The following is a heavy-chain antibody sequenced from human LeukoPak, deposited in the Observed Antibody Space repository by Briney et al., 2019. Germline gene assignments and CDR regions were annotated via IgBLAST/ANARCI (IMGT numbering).Heavy chain of an antibody. D-gene: IGHD4-23*01. CDR1: GGSISSYY. Sequence: SETLSLTCTVSGGSISSYYWSWIRQPPGKGLEWIGYIYYSGSTNYNPSLKSRVSISVDRSKSQFSLKLTSVTAADTAVYYCARGGKATVVTMWGQGILVTVSS. J-gene: IGHJ4*02. CDR3: ARGGKATVVTM. V-gene: IGHV4-59*12. CDR2: IYYSGST.